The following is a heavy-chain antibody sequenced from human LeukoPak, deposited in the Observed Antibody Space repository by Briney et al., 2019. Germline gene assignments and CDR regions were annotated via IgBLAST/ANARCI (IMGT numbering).Heavy chain of an antibody. J-gene: IGHJ4*02. CDR3: AKTYYFGRNYYDSSGYYFDY. V-gene: IGHV3-23*01. CDR1: GFTFSSYA. Sequence: AGGSLRLSCAASGFTFSSYAMSWVRQAPGKGLEWVSVTSGSGGSTYYADSVKGRFTISRDNSKNTLYLQMNSLRAEDTAVYYCAKTYYFGRNYYDSSGYYFDYWGQGTLVTVSS. D-gene: IGHD3-22*01. CDR2: TSGSGGST.